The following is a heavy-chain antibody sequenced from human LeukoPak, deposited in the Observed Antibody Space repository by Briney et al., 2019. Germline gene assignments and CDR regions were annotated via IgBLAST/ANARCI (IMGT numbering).Heavy chain of an antibody. J-gene: IGHJ4*02. D-gene: IGHD2-21*02. CDR3: ARDVGDDAVYYFDY. V-gene: IGHV1-69*01. Sequence: SGVKVSCKASGGTFSSYAISWLRQAPGPGLEGMGGIIPIFGTANYAQKFQGRVTITADESTSTAYMELRSLRPEDTAVYYCARDVGDDAVYYFDYWGQGTLVTVSS. CDR2: IIPIFGTA. CDR1: GGTFSSYA.